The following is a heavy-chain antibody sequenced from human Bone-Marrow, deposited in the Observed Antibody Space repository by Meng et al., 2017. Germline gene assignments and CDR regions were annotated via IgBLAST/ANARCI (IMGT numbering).Heavy chain of an antibody. V-gene: IGHV4-34*01. D-gene: IGHD6-13*01. J-gene: IGHJ5*02. CDR3: AREDSSSWSSPVNWFDP. CDR1: AVSLSYYY. Sequence: WAVDLLTPSVTLSLTCVVSAVSLSYYYWSCIRPPPGKGLEWIGEINHSGSTNYNPSLESRATISVDTSQNNLSLKLSSVTAADTAVYYCAREDSSSWSSPVNWFDPWGQGTLVTVSS. CDR2: INHSGST.